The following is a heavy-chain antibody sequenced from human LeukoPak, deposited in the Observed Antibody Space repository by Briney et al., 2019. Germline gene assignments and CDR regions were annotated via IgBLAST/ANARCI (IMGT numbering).Heavy chain of an antibody. CDR2: IYTSGST. J-gene: IGHJ4*02. D-gene: IGHD3-10*01. CDR3: ASSTGSGSYYPLFDY. CDR1: GGSISSGSYS. V-gene: IGHV4-61*02. Sequence: KTSETLSLTCTVSGGSISSGSYSWSWIRQPAGKGLEWIGRIYTSGSTNYNPSLKSPVTISVDTSKNQFSMKLSSVTAADTAVYYCASSTGSGSYYPLFDYWGQGTLVTVSS.